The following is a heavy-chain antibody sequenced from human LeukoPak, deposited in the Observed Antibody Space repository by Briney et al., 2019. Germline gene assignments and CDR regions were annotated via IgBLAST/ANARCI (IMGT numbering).Heavy chain of an antibody. J-gene: IGHJ4*02. D-gene: IGHD3-3*01. CDR1: GDSFSSNSAA. Sequence: SQTLSLTCAISGDSFSSNSAAWNWIRQSPSRGLEWLGRTYYRSKWYNDYAVSVKSRITINPDTSKNQFSLQLNSVTPEDTAVYYCARNPAGRNYDFWSGNNYYFDYWGQGTLVTVSS. CDR3: ARNPAGRNYDFWSGNNYYFDY. V-gene: IGHV6-1*01. CDR2: TYYRSKWYN.